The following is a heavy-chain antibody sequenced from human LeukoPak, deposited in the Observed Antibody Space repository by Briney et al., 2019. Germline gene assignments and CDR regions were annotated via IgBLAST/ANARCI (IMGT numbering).Heavy chain of an antibody. CDR2: ISAYNGNT. CDR1: GYTFTSYG. J-gene: IGHJ5*02. Sequence: GASVKVSCKASGYTFTSYGISWVRQAPGQGLEWMGWISAYNGNTNYAQKLQGRVTMTTDTSTSTAYMELRSLRSDDTAVYYCARPLKRGAVYYYDSSGYWYWFDPWGQGTLVTVSS. D-gene: IGHD3-22*01. V-gene: IGHV1-18*01. CDR3: ARPLKRGAVYYYDSSGYWYWFDP.